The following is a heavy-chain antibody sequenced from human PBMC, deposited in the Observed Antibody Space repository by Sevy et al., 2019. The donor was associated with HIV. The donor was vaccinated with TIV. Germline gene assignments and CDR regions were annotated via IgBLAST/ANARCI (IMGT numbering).Heavy chain of an antibody. CDR2: AKRKSDGGSI. V-gene: IGHV3-15*01. CDR3: ATVLGAGAAGAFEI. D-gene: IGHD1-26*01. J-gene: IGHJ3*02. CDR1: GFSFKNVW. Sequence: GGSLRLSCAGSGFSFKNVWMTWVLQTPGKGLEWVGHAKRKSDGGSIDYGSPVNGRFTISRDDSKDMLYLQMSSLKTEDTGVYYCATVLGAGAAGAFEIWGQGTMVTVSS.